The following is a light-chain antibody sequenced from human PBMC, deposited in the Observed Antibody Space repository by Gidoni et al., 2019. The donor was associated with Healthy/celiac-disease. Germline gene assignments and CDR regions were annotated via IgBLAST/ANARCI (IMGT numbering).Light chain of an antibody. J-gene: IGKJ5*01. V-gene: IGKV3-11*01. CDR1: QSVRSY. CDR3: QQRSNWPPIT. Sequence: EIVLTQSTATLSLSPGERAPLSCRASQSVRSYLAWYQQKPGQAPRLLICDASNRATGIPARFSGSGSETDFTLTISSLEPEDFAVYYCQQRSNWPPITFGQGTRLEIK. CDR2: DAS.